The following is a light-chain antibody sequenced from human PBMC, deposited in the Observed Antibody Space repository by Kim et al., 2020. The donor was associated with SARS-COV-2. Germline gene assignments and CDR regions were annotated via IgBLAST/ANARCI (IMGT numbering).Light chain of an antibody. CDR3: QQYNSYSRT. Sequence: ASVGDRVTIPCRASQSISTWLAWYQQKPGKVPKLLISDASSLKSGVPSRFSGSGSGTEFTLTISSLQPDDFATYYCQQYNSYSRTFGQGTKVDIK. CDR1: QSISTW. J-gene: IGKJ1*01. CDR2: DAS. V-gene: IGKV1-5*01.